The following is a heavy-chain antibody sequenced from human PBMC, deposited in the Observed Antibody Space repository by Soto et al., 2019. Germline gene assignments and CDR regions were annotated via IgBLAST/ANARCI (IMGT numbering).Heavy chain of an antibody. CDR3: AKAANYNWNANDAFDI. J-gene: IGHJ3*02. CDR1: GFTFSSYG. CDR2: ISYDGSNK. V-gene: IGHV3-30*18. Sequence: QVQLVESGGSLVQPGRSLRLSSAASGFTFSSYGMHWVRQVPGRGLEWVAVISYDGSNKYHADSVKGRFTISRDNSKNTLYLQMNRLRGVDTAVYYCAKAANYNWNANDAFDIWGQGTMVTVSS. D-gene: IGHD1-20*01.